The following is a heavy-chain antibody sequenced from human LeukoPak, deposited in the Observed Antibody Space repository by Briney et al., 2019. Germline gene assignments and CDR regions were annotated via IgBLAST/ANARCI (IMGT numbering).Heavy chain of an antibody. V-gene: IGHV4-34*01. CDR2: INHSGST. J-gene: IGHJ4*02. CDR3: ARRPPNYDFWSGYLNP. CDR1: GGSFSGYY. Sequence: SETLSLTCAVYGGSFSGYYWSWIRQPPGKGLEWIGEINHSGSTNYNPSLKSRVTISVDTSKNQFSLKLSSVTAADTAAYYCARRPPNYDFWSGYLNPWGQGTLVTVSS. D-gene: IGHD3-3*01.